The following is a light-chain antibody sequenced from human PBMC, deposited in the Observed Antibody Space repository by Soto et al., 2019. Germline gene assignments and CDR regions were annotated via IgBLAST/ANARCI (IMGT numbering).Light chain of an antibody. J-gene: IGKJ4*01. CDR2: DAS. CDR1: QDISNY. CDR3: QQYENLPLT. Sequence: DIQMTQSPSSLSASVGDRVTITCQASQDISNYLNWYQQKPGKAPSLLIYDASNLETGVPSRFSGSGSGTYFTLTISSLQPEDIATYYCQQYENLPLTFGGGTKVDIK. V-gene: IGKV1-33*01.